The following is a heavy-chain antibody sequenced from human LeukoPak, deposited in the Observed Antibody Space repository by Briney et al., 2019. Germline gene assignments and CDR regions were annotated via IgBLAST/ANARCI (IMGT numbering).Heavy chain of an antibody. Sequence: GASVKVSCKASGYTFTGYYMHWVRQAPGQGLEWMGWINPNSGATNYAQKFQGRVTMTRDMSISTAHMELSRLRSDDSAVYYCARAMLVNGIQLWTRPFDFWGQGTLVTVSS. V-gene: IGHV1-2*02. CDR2: INPNSGAT. CDR3: ARAMLVNGIQLWTRPFDF. D-gene: IGHD5-18*01. J-gene: IGHJ4*02. CDR1: GYTFTGYY.